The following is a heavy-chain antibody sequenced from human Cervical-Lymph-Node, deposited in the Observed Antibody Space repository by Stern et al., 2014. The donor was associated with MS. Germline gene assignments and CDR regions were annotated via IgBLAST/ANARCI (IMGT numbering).Heavy chain of an antibody. D-gene: IGHD2/OR15-2a*01. J-gene: IGHJ4*02. Sequence: EVQLLESGGGLVKPGGSLRLSCAASGFMFRTYNMNWVRQAPAQGLERVSAISSSSNYIYYADSVRGRFTISRDNAKNSLYLQMNSLRAEDTAVYYCARDDELYGLDYWGQGTLVTVSS. CDR1: GFMFRTYN. V-gene: IGHV3-21*01. CDR3: ARDDELYGLDY. CDR2: ISSSSNYI.